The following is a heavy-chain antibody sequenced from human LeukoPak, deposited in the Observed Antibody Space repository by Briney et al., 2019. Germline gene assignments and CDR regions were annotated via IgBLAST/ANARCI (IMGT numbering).Heavy chain of an antibody. D-gene: IGHD2/OR15-2a*01. J-gene: IGHJ4*02. Sequence: PSETLSLTCTVSGRSISSYYWSWIRQPPGKGLEWIGYIYYSGSTNYNPSLKSRVTISVDTSKNQFSLKLSSVTAADTAVYYCARVTENMAPLDYWGQGTLVTVSS. CDR3: ARVTENMAPLDY. CDR2: IYYSGST. V-gene: IGHV4-59*01. CDR1: GRSISSYY.